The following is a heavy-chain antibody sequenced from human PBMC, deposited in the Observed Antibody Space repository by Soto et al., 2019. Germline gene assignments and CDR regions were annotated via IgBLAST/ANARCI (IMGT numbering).Heavy chain of an antibody. V-gene: IGHV4-31*03. J-gene: IGHJ6*03. Sequence: QVQLQESGPGLVKPSQTLSLTCTVSGGSISGGPYYWTWIRQHPGSGLEWIGYIYYTGSNYYNPSLKSRVIMSVDTSNNQLSLKLSSVTAADTAVYFCARVSGIVVVPTAKDPHYYYMDVWGKGTTVTVSS. CDR1: GGSISGGPYY. CDR2: IYYTGSN. D-gene: IGHD2-2*01. CDR3: ARVSGIVVVPTAKDPHYYYMDV.